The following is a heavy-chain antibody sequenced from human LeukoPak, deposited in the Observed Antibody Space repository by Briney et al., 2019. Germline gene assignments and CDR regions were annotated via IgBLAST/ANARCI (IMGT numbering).Heavy chain of an antibody. CDR3: ARGIRAFDI. Sequence: SETLSLTCAGYGGSFSGYYWSWIRQPPGKGLEWIGEINHSGSTNYNPSLKSRVTISVDTSKNQFSLKLSSVTAADTAVYYCARGIRAFDIWGQGTMVTVSS. V-gene: IGHV4-34*01. J-gene: IGHJ3*02. CDR1: GGSFSGYY. CDR2: INHSGST.